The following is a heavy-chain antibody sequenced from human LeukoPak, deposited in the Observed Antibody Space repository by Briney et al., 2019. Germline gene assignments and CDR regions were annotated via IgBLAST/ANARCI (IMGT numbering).Heavy chain of an antibody. Sequence: GGSLRLSCAASGFSFRDYWMSWVRQAPGKGLEWVADIEPDGSGKAYVDSVKGRFTISRDNAQQSLYLQMDTLTAEDTAVYYCVTSWVRQERDFWGQGTLVTVSS. J-gene: IGHJ4*02. CDR1: GFSFRDYW. CDR2: IEPDGSGK. CDR3: VTSWVRQERDF. D-gene: IGHD3-10*01. V-gene: IGHV3-7*01.